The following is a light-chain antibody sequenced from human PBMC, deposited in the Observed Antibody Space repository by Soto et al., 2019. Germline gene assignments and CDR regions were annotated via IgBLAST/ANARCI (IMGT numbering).Light chain of an antibody. CDR3: YAYAGTRVF. Sequence: QSALTQPASVSGSPGQSITISCTGTSSDVGNYPLVSWYQQHPGKVPKLVIHEVNKRPSGVSNRFSGSRSGYTASLTISGLQADDEADYYCYAYAGTRVFFGGGTKVTVL. CDR2: EVN. V-gene: IGLV2-23*02. CDR1: SSDVGNYPL. J-gene: IGLJ2*01.